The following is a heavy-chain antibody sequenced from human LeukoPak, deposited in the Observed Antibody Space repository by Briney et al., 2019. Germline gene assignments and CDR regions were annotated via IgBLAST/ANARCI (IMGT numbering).Heavy chain of an antibody. CDR3: ARLADDYVWETPYYYYGMDV. D-gene: IGHD3-16*01. V-gene: IGHV5-51*01. J-gene: IGHJ6*02. Sequence: HGESLKISCKGSGYSFTSYWIGWVRQMPGKGLEWMGIIYPGDSDTRYSPSFQGQVTISADKSISTAYLQWSSLKASDTAMYYCARLADDYVWETPYYYYGMDVWGQGTTVTVSS. CDR2: IYPGDSDT. CDR1: GYSFTSYW.